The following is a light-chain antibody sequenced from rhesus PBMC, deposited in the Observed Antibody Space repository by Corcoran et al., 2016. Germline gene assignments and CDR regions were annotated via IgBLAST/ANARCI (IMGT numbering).Light chain of an antibody. CDR3: LQRNSYPYS. CDR2: AAS. J-gene: IGKJ2*01. CDR1: KGMSNY. Sequence: DIQMTQSPSSLSASVGETVTITCRASKGMSNYQNWFKQKPGKPPKLLIYAASSLESGVPTRFSGSGSGTEFTLTPPRLQPDHFATSYFLQRNSYPYSFGPGTKVEIK. V-gene: IGKV1-28*02.